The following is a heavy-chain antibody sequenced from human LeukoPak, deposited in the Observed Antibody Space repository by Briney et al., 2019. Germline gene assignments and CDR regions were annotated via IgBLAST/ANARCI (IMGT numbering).Heavy chain of an antibody. Sequence: SETLSLTCTVSGASITSGGYYWSWIRQPPGKGLEWIGYIYYSGSTNYNPSLKSRVTISVDTSKNQFSLKLSSVTAADTAVYYCARLNERWPHFWGSHFDYWGQGTLVTVSS. V-gene: IGHV4-61*08. J-gene: IGHJ4*02. CDR2: IYYSGST. CDR3: ARLNERWPHFWGSHFDY. D-gene: IGHD3-3*02. CDR1: GASITSGGYY.